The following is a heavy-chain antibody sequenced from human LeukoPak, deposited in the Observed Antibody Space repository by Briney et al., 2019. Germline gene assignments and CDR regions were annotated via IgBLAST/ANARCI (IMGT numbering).Heavy chain of an antibody. J-gene: IGHJ4*02. CDR2: INHSGST. CDR1: GGSFSGYY. D-gene: IGHD3-3*01. Sequence: SNTLSLTCAVYGGSFSGYYWSWIRQPPGKGLEWIGEINHSGSTNYNPSLKSRVTISVDTSKNQFSLKLNSVTAADTAVYYCARTQSDFWSGTIDYWGQGTLVTVSS. V-gene: IGHV4-34*01. CDR3: ARTQSDFWSGTIDY.